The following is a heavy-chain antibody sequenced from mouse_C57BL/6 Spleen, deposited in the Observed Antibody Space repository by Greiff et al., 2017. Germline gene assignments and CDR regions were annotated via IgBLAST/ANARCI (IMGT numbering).Heavy chain of an antibody. CDR1: GYTFTSYW. D-gene: IGHD1-1*01. Sequence: VQLQQPGAELVKPGASVKMSCKASGYTFTSYWITWVKQRPGQGLEWIGDIYPGSGSTNYNEKFKSKATLTVDTSSSTAYMQLSSLTSEDSAVYYCARSRYYYGSNWYFDVWGTGTTVTVSS. J-gene: IGHJ1*03. CDR3: ARSRYYYGSNWYFDV. V-gene: IGHV1-55*01. CDR2: IYPGSGST.